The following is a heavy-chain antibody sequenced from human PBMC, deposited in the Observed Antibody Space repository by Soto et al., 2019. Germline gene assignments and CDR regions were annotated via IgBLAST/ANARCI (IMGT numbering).Heavy chain of an antibody. Sequence: SETLSLTCTVSGGSISSYYWSWIRQPPGKGLEWIGYIYYSGSTNYNPSLKSRVTISVDTSKNQFSLKLSSVTAADTAVYYCASSTRIAVAGSHAPEYYGMDVWGQGTTVTVSS. D-gene: IGHD6-19*01. J-gene: IGHJ6*02. V-gene: IGHV4-59*01. CDR1: GGSISSYY. CDR2: IYYSGST. CDR3: ASSTRIAVAGSHAPEYYGMDV.